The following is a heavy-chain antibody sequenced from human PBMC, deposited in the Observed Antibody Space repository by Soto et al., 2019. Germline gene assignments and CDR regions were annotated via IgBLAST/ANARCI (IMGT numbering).Heavy chain of an antibody. CDR3: ARGPPLRTMVRGERTWFWLDP. J-gene: IGHJ5*02. CDR2: INHSGST. CDR1: GGSFSGYY. V-gene: IGHV4-34*01. D-gene: IGHD3-10*01. Sequence: PSETLSLTCAVYGGSFSGYYWSWIRQPPGKGLEWIGEINHSGSTNYNPSLKSRVTISVDTSKNQFSLKLSSVTAADTAVYYCARGPPLRTMVRGERTWFWLDPWGQGTLVTVSS.